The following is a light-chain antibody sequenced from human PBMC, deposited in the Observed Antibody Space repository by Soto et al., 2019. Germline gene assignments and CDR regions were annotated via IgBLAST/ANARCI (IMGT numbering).Light chain of an antibody. CDR2: RND. V-gene: IGLV1-47*01. Sequence: QSALTQPPSASGTPGQRVTISCSGSFSNIGRNYVYWYQQFPGTAPKLLIYRNDERPLGVPDRFSGSKSGTSASLAISGLRSEDEADYYCAAWDASLSVGVFGGGTKLTVL. CDR1: FSNIGRNY. J-gene: IGLJ3*02. CDR3: AAWDASLSVGV.